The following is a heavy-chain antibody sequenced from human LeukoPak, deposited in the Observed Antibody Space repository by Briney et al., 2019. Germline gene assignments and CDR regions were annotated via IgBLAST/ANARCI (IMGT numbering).Heavy chain of an antibody. V-gene: IGHV3-20*04. J-gene: IGHJ3*02. CDR3: ARGPYVWGSYRPFDAFDI. CDR1: GFTFDDYG. D-gene: IGHD3-16*02. Sequence: PGGSLRLSCAASGFTFDDYGMSWVRQVPGKGLEWVSGINWNGGSTGYVDSVKGRFTISRDNAKNSLYLQMNSLRAEDTALYYCARGPYVWGSYRPFDAFDIWGQGTMVTVSS. CDR2: INWNGGST.